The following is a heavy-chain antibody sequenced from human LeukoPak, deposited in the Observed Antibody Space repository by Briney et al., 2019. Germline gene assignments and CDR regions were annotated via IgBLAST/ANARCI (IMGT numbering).Heavy chain of an antibody. V-gene: IGHV4-39*02. CDR1: GDSISGSSYY. CDR2: IYYGGST. Sequence: ASETLSLTCTVSGDSISGSSYYWGWIRQPPGKGLEWIGNIYYGGSTYYNPSLKSRVTILVDTSKNHFSLKLSSVTAADTAVYYCASVRGLGVITPYLDYWGQGTLVTVSS. CDR3: ASVRGLGVITPYLDY. D-gene: IGHD3-16*02. J-gene: IGHJ4*02.